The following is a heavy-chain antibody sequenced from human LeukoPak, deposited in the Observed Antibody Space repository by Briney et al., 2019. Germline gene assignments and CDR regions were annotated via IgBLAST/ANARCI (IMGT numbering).Heavy chain of an antibody. V-gene: IGHV3-53*01. J-gene: IGHJ4*02. CDR3: ARVEDDYGDYVDY. CDR2: IYSGGST. D-gene: IGHD4-17*01. Sequence: PGGSLRLSCAASGFTVSSNYMSWVRQAPGKGLERVSVIYSGGSTYYADSVKGRFTISRDNSKNTLYLQMNSLRAEDTAVYYCARVEDDYGDYVDYWGQGTLVTVSS. CDR1: GFTVSSNY.